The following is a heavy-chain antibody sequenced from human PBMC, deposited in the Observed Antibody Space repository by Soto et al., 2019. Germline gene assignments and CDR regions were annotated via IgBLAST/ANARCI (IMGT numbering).Heavy chain of an antibody. V-gene: IGHV4-4*07. Sequence: SETLSLTCSVFGDSISRYYWIWIRQPAGKGLEFIGRIYNSGIINYNPSLESRVTMSVDPSKNQISLQLSSATAADTAMYYCARGPYCGEECYFAYWGQGTLVTVSS. CDR1: GDSISRYY. J-gene: IGHJ4*02. D-gene: IGHD3-10*01. CDR3: ARGPYCGEECYFAY. CDR2: IYNSGII.